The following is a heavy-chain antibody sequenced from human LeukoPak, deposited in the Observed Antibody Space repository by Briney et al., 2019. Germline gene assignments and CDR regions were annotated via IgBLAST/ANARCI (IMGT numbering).Heavy chain of an antibody. Sequence: SVKVSCKAAGGILSSYAISWVRQAPGRGLEWMGGIIPIFGTANYAPKFQGRVTITTDESTSTAYMELSSLRSEDTAVYYCARGRLSAAPYYYYYYYMDVWGKGTTVTVSS. D-gene: IGHD6-25*01. J-gene: IGHJ6*03. CDR2: IIPIFGTA. CDR3: ARGRLSAAPYYYYYYYMDV. V-gene: IGHV1-69*05. CDR1: GGILSSYA.